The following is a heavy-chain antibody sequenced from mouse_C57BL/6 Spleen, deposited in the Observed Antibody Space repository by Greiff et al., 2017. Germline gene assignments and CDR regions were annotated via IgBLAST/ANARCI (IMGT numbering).Heavy chain of an antibody. CDR1: GFTFSNYW. CDR3: TITTVVATPYYAMDY. Sequence: EVHLVESGGGLVQPGGSMKLSCVASGFTFSNYWMNWVRQSPEKGLEWVAQIRLKSDNYATHYAESVKGRFTISRDDSKSSVYLQMNNLRAEDTGIYYCTITTVVATPYYAMDYWGQGTSVTVSS. V-gene: IGHV6-3*01. J-gene: IGHJ4*01. CDR2: IRLKSDNYAT. D-gene: IGHD1-1*01.